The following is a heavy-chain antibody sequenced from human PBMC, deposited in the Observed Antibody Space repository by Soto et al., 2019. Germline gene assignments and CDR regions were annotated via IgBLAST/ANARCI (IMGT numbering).Heavy chain of an antibody. Sequence: SQTLSLTCAISGDSVSSNTAAWNWIRSSPSRGLEWLGRTYYRSNWRHDYAVSVKSRITVNPDTSKNHFSLQLNSVTPDDTAVYYCARGVARTGFDLRGQRTLVIVSS. CDR2: TYYRSNWRH. J-gene: IGHJ4*02. CDR1: GDSVSSNTAA. CDR3: ARGVARTGFDL. V-gene: IGHV6-1*01. D-gene: IGHD6-19*01.